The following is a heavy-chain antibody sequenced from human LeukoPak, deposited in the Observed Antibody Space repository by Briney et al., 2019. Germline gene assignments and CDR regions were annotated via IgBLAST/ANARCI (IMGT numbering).Heavy chain of an antibody. Sequence: GGSLRLSCAASGFTFSSHGMCWVRQAPGKGLEWVSGVSNSGDTTDYAESVTGRFTISRDNSRNTLYLQMNSLRAEDTAVYYCTPRILVSRGFDFWGQGTLVTVSS. J-gene: IGHJ4*02. CDR2: VSNSGDTT. D-gene: IGHD3-10*01. V-gene: IGHV3-23*01. CDR1: GFTFSSHG. CDR3: TPRILVSRGFDF.